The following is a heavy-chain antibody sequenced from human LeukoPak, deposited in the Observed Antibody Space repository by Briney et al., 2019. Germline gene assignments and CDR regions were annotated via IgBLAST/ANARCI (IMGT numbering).Heavy chain of an antibody. CDR1: GGSISSGGYS. V-gene: IGHV4-30-2*01. CDR3: ARIMVRGVIIFDY. D-gene: IGHD3-10*01. Sequence: PSQTLSLTCTVSGGSISSGGYSWSWIRQPPGKGLEWIGYIYHSGSTYYNPSLKSRVTISVDRSKNQFSLKLSSVTAADTAVYYCARIMVRGVIIFDYWGQGTLVTVSS. J-gene: IGHJ4*02. CDR2: IYHSGST.